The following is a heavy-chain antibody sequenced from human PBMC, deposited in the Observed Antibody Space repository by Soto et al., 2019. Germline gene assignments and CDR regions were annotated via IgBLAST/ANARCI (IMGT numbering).Heavy chain of an antibody. CDR3: ARGVEYSSSNWSDP. Sequence: ASVKVSCKASGYTFTGYYMHWARQAPGQGLEWMGWIKSFNGDTNYAQKFQGRVTLTRDTSISTAYMELSSLRSEDTAVYYCARGVEYSSSNWSDPWGQGTLVTVSS. CDR2: IKSFNGDT. CDR1: GYTFTGYY. D-gene: IGHD6-6*01. V-gene: IGHV1-2*02. J-gene: IGHJ5*02.